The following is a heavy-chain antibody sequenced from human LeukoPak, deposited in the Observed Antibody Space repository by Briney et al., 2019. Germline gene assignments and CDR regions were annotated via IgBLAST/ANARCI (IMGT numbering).Heavy chain of an antibody. V-gene: IGHV4-59*11. CDR1: GGSIRSHY. D-gene: IGHD6-6*01. CDR3: ARALYSSSSEFDY. Sequence: SETLSLTCTVSGGSIRSHYWNWLRQPPGKGLEWIGYIFYSGSTNYNPSLKSRVTISVDTSKNQFSLKLSSVTAADTAVCYCARALYSSSSEFDYWGQGTLVTVSS. J-gene: IGHJ4*02. CDR2: IFYSGST.